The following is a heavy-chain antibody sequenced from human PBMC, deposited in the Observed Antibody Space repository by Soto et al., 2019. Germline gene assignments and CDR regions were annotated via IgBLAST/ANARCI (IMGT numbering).Heavy chain of an antibody. CDR2: ISAYNGNT. Sequence: VKLSCKASRYTFTCYGISSARHAPGKGLEWMGWISAYNGNTNYAQKLQGRVTMTTDTSTSTAYMELRSLRSDDTAVYYCARDSGRDYGDYSGYYYLDVWGQGTTVTVSS. CDR1: RYTFTCYG. J-gene: IGHJ6*03. D-gene: IGHD4-17*01. CDR3: ARDSGRDYGDYSGYYYLDV. V-gene: IGHV1-18*01.